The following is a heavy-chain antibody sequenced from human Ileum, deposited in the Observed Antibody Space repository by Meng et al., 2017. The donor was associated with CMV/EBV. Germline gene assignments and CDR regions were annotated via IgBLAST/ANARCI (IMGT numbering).Heavy chain of an antibody. CDR2: ISSNGGST. Sequence: EVQLVESGGGLVQPGGSLRLSCAASGFTFSSYAMHWVRQAPGKGLEYVSAISSNGGSTYYANSVKGRFTISGDNSKNTLYLQMGSLRAEDMAVYYCARDLYSYGQGPCDYWGQGTLVTVSS. V-gene: IGHV3-64*01. CDR3: ARDLYSYGQGPCDY. CDR1: GFTFSSYA. D-gene: IGHD5-18*01. J-gene: IGHJ4*02.